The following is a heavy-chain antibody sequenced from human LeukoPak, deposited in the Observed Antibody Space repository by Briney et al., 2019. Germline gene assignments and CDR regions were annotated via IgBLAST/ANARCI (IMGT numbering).Heavy chain of an antibody. J-gene: IGHJ4*02. D-gene: IGHD3-22*01. CDR1: GFTFSRYW. CDR3: RTLYDSRGYQSDY. CDR2: IKHDGSEK. Sequence: GGSLRLSCAASGFTFSRYWMTWVRQAPGKGLEWVSNIKHDGSEKYYVDSAKGRFTISRDNAKNSLSLQMNSLRAEDTALYYCRTLYDSRGYQSDYWGQGTLVTVSS. V-gene: IGHV3-7*01.